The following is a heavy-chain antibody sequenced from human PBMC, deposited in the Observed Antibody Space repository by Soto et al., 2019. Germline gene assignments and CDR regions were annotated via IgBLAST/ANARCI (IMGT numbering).Heavy chain of an antibody. CDR2: FDPEQGKI. Sequence: QVQLVQSGAEVKKPGASVKVSCKVSGYTLTELSIHWVRQAPGKGLEWMGGFDPEQGKIIYAQKFLGRVSMTEATSTDTAYMELSSLRYVDTALYYCATTYLVEAFDIWGQGTMVSVSS. J-gene: IGHJ3*02. CDR1: GYTLTELS. V-gene: IGHV1-24*01. D-gene: IGHD3-10*01. CDR3: ATTYLVEAFDI.